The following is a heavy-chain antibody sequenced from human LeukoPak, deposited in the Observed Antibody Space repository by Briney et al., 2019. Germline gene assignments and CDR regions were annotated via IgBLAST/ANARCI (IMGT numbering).Heavy chain of an antibody. Sequence: ASVTVSCKASGYTFTSYYMHWVRQAPGQGLEWMGWINPNSGATNYAQKFQGRVTMTSDTSISTTYMELRRLTSDDTAVYYCARDPGQNIFQHWGQGTLVTVSA. CDR1: GYTFTSYY. J-gene: IGHJ1*01. CDR3: ARDPGQNIFQH. V-gene: IGHV1-2*02. CDR2: INPNSGAT.